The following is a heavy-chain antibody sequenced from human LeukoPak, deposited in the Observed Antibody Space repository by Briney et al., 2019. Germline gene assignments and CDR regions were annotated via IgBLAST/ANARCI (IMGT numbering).Heavy chain of an antibody. CDR3: ATRNTYYYGSGSYWAYNWFDP. CDR2: FDPEDGET. V-gene: IGHV1-24*01. Sequence: GASVKVSCKVSGYTLTELSMHWVRQAPGKGLEWMGGFDPEDGETIYEQKFQGRVTMTEDTSTDTAYMELSSLRSEDTAVYYCATRNTYYYGSGSYWAYNWFDPWGQGTLVTVSS. D-gene: IGHD3-10*01. J-gene: IGHJ5*02. CDR1: GYTLTELS.